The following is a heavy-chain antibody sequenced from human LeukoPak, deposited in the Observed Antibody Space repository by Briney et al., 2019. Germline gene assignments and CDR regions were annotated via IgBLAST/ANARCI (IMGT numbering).Heavy chain of an antibody. V-gene: IGHV3-23*01. D-gene: IGHD6-19*01. CDR1: GFTFSSYA. CDR2: ISGSGGST. J-gene: IGHJ4*02. CDR3: AKETYSSGWYPYFDY. Sequence: GGSLRLSCVASGFTFSSYAMSWVRQAPGKGLEWVSGISGSGGSTYYADPVKGRFTISRDNSKNTLFLQMNSLRAEGTAVYYCAKETYSSGWYPYFDYWGQGTLVTVPS.